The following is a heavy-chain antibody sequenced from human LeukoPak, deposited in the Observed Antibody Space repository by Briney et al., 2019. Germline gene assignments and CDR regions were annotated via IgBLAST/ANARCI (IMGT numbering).Heavy chain of an antibody. V-gene: IGHV1-69*05. J-gene: IGHJ3*02. Sequence: SVKVSCKASGGTFSTYGIIWVRQAPGQGLEWMGGIIPIFNTANYAQKFQGRVTMTRSTSINTAYMELSSLRSEDTAVYYCARGSSRSFDIWGLGTMVTVSS. D-gene: IGHD3-10*01. CDR3: ARGSSRSFDI. CDR1: GGTFSTYG. CDR2: IIPIFNTA.